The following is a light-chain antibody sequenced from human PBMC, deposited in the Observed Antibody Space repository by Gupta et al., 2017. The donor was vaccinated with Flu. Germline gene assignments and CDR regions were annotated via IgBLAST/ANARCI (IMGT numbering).Light chain of an antibody. CDR3: QQTYSTPIT. Sequence: IQMTQSPSSLSASVGDRVTIIGRARQDISIYLNWYQQKPGKAPKFLMYVASSWQSGVPSRFRGSGSGTDFTLTISSLQPEDFATYYCQQTYSTPITFGQGTRLEIK. V-gene: IGKV1-39*01. J-gene: IGKJ5*01. CDR1: QDISIY. CDR2: VAS.